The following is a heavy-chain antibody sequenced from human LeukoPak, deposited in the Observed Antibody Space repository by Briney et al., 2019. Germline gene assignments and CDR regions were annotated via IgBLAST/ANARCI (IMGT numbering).Heavy chain of an antibody. CDR2: INHSGST. CDR1: GFTFSIYS. Sequence: GSLRLSCAASGFTFSIYSMNWVRQAPGKGLEWIGEINHSGSTNYNPSLKSRVTISVDTSKNQFSLKLSSVTAADTAVYYCARGDTSWDYWGQGTLVTVSS. V-gene: IGHV4-34*01. CDR3: ARGDTSWDY. J-gene: IGHJ4*02. D-gene: IGHD2-2*01.